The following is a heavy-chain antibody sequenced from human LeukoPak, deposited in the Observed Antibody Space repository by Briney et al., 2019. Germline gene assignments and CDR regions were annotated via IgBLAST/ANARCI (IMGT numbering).Heavy chain of an antibody. J-gene: IGHJ5*02. V-gene: IGHV4-59*11. Sequence: PSETLSLTCTVSGGSISSHYWNWIRQPPGKGLEWIGYIFYSGTTNYNPSLKSRVTISVDTSKYQFSLRLSSVTAADTAVYYCARGVRYCTGGSCYPNWFDPWGQGTLVTVSP. CDR2: IFYSGTT. CDR3: ARGVRYCTGGSCYPNWFDP. CDR1: GGSISSHY. D-gene: IGHD2-15*01.